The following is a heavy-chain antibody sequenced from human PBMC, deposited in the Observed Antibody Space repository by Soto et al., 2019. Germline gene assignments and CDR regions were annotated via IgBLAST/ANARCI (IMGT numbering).Heavy chain of an antibody. J-gene: IGHJ3*02. V-gene: IGHV1-69*13. D-gene: IGHD4-17*01. CDR3: ARVDPTEYLGAFDI. Sequence: PWASVKVSCKASGGTFSSYAISWVRQAPGQGLEWMGGIIPIFGTANYAQKFQGRVTITADESTSTAYMELSSLRSEDTAVYYCARVDPTEYLGAFDIWGQGTMVTVSS. CDR1: GGTFSSYA. CDR2: IIPIFGTA.